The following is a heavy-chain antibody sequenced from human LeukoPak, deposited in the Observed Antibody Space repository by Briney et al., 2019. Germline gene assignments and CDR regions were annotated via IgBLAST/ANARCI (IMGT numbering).Heavy chain of an antibody. CDR2: IGGSGGST. CDR1: GFTFSSYA. J-gene: IGHJ4*02. CDR3: AKSHVPRYRSRWYHDY. D-gene: IGHD6-19*01. Sequence: PGGSLRLSCAPSGFTFSSYALSWVRLAPGKGLEWVSAIGGSGGSTYYAGSVVGRFTISRDNSKNTLYLQMNSLRAEDTAVYYCAKSHVPRYRSRWYHDYWGQGTLVTVSP. V-gene: IGHV3-23*01.